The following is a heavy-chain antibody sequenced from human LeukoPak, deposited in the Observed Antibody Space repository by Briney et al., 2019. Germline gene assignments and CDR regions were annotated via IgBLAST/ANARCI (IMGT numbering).Heavy chain of an antibody. Sequence: GGSLRLSCAASGFTVSNNYMGWVRQAPGKGLEWVSIIHSSSATYYADSVKGRFTISRDNSKNTLYLQMNSLRVEDTAVYYCAGDFCVGSRFDSWGQGTLVTVSP. D-gene: IGHD3-10*01. J-gene: IGHJ4*02. CDR3: AGDFCVGSRFDS. CDR1: GFTVSNNY. CDR2: IHSSSAT. V-gene: IGHV3-53*01.